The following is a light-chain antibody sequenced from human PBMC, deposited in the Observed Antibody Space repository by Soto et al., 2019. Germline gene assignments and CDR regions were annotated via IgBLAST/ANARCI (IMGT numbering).Light chain of an antibody. CDR2: KAS. CDR1: QTISTW. CDR3: QQYSTYVYI. J-gene: IGKJ2*01. V-gene: IGKV1-5*03. Sequence: DIQMTQSPSSLSASVGDRVTITCRASQTISTWLAWYQQKPGKAPELLIHKASTLASGVPSRFSGSGSGTEFPLTISSLERDDFATYYCQQYSTYVYILGQGTKLEIK.